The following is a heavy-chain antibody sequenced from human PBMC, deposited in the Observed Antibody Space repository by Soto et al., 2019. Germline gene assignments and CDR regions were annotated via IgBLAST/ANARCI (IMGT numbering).Heavy chain of an antibody. CDR1: GFTFSSYA. D-gene: IGHD6-13*01. V-gene: IGHV3-23*01. CDR2: IGGSDGST. J-gene: IGHJ4*02. CDR3: AKLLPLAAAGREIN. Sequence: GGSLRLSCAASGFTFSSYAMSWVRQAPGKGLEWVSAIGGSDGSTYYADSVKGRFTISRDNSKNTLYLQMNSLRAEDTAVYYCAKLLPLAAAGREINWGQGTLVTVSS.